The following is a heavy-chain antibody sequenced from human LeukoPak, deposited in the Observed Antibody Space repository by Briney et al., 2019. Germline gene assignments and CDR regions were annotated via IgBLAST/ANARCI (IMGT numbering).Heavy chain of an antibody. CDR1: GGSFSGYY. D-gene: IGHD1-26*01. V-gene: IGHV4-34*01. CDR2: INHSGST. Sequence: TSETLSLTCAVYGGSFSGYYWSWIRQPPGKGLEWIGEINHSGSTNYNPSLKSRVTISVDTPKNQFSLKLSSVTAADTAVYYCARAPIVGATDFDYWGQGTLVTVSS. J-gene: IGHJ4*02. CDR3: ARAPIVGATDFDY.